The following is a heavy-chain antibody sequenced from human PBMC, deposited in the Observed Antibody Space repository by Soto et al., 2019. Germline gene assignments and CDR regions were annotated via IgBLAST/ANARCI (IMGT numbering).Heavy chain of an antibody. D-gene: IGHD4-17*01. V-gene: IGHV3-23*01. CDR3: ARGVRLPFDI. J-gene: IGHJ4*02. CDR1: VFSFSPYA. CDR2: ISGSGSNT. Sequence: AWWALRLSCVISVFSFSPYAMRWIRQSPGKGLEWVSCISGSGSNTYYPYSVKSLFTISRANSRNTTFLQINVLIADDAAIYFFARGVRLPFDIWGQGTMVTVSS.